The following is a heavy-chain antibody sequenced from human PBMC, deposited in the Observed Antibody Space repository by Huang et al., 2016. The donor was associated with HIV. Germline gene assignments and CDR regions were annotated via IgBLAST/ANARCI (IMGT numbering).Heavy chain of an antibody. J-gene: IGHJ4*02. CDR1: GYTFITFD. CDR2: INPDNGNT. Sequence: QVQLVQSGAEVKKPGASVKVSCKAYGYTFITFDISWVRQAPGQGLEWMGLINPDNGNTNDAQKFQGRLTLTTDTSTDTAYLDLRSLKSDDTAVYFCARDRSGSYGYWGQGTLVTVSS. CDR3: ARDRSGSYGY. V-gene: IGHV1-18*01. D-gene: IGHD1-26*01.